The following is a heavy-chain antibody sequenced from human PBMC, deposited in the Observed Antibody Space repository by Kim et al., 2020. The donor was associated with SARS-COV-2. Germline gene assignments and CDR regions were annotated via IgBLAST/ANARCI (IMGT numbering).Heavy chain of an antibody. CDR1: GFIFSRFG. Sequence: GGSLRLSCATSGFIFSRFGMSWVRQAPGKGLEWVSSISSTGENTYYADSVRGRFTTSRDSSEKTLYLQMNSLRAEDTAIYFCAKDLAAIYYPLYYWGQGT. J-gene: IGHJ4*02. CDR3: AKDLAAIYYPLYY. D-gene: IGHD3-22*01. CDR2: ISSTGENT. V-gene: IGHV3-23*01.